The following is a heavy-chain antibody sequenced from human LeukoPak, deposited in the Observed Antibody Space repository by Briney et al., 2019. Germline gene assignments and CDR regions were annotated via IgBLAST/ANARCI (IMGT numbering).Heavy chain of an antibody. CDR1: GGTFSSYA. CDR3: ARHTVGGATPYFDY. V-gene: IGHV1-69*04. D-gene: IGHD1-26*01. CDR2: IIPILGIA. J-gene: IGHJ4*02. Sequence: ASVKVSCKASGGTFSSYAISWVRQAPGQGLEWMGRIIPILGIANYAQKFQGRATITADKSTSTAYMELSSLRSEDTAVYYCARHTVGGATPYFDYWGQGTLVTVSS.